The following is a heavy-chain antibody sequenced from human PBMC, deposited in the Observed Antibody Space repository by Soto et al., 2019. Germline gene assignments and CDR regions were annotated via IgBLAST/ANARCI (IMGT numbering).Heavy chain of an antibody. CDR1: GGSISSSNW. CDR2: IYHSGST. D-gene: IGHD1-20*01. J-gene: IGHJ6*02. V-gene: IGHV4-4*02. CDR3: ARVLSRITGPHGYYYYYGMDV. Sequence: QVQLQESGPGLVKPSGTLSLTCAVSGGSISSSNWWSWVRQPPGKGLEWIGEIYHSGSTNYNPSLKSRVTISVDKSKNQFSLKLSSVTAADTAVYYCARVLSRITGPHGYYYYYGMDVWGQGTTVTVSS.